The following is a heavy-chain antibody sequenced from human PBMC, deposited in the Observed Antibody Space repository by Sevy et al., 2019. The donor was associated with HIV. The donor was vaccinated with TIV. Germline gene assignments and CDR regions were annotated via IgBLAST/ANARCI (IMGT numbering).Heavy chain of an antibody. J-gene: IGHJ4*02. D-gene: IGHD3-22*01. V-gene: IGHV3-23*01. Sequence: GGSLRLSCAASGFTFSSYAMNWVRQAPGKGLEWVSGISGSGGSGDKTNYADSVKGLFTFSRDDSKNSLYLQLNSLRAEDTAIYYSARKYDSSGYFDYWGQGTLVTVSS. CDR1: GFTFSSYA. CDR2: ISGSGGSGDKT. CDR3: ARKYDSSGYFDY.